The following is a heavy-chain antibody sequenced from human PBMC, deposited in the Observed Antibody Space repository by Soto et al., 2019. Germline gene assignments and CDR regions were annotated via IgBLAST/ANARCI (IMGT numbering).Heavy chain of an antibody. CDR3: ARERDYYDSSGYYRTGYFQH. J-gene: IGHJ1*01. D-gene: IGHD3-22*01. CDR2: INPSGGST. Sequence: ASVKVSCKASGYTFTSYYMHWVRQAPGQGLEWMGIINPSGGSTSYAQKFQGRVTMTRDTSTSTVYMELSSLRSEDTAVYYCARERDYYDSSGYYRTGYFQHWGQGTLVTVSS. V-gene: IGHV1-46*01. CDR1: GYTFTSYY.